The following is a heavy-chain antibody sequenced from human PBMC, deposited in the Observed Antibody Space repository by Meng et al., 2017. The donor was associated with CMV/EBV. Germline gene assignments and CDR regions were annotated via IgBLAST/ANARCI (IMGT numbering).Heavy chain of an antibody. CDR2: IIPILGIA. Sequence: SVKVSCKASGGTFSSYTISWVRQAPGQGLEWMGRIIPILGIANYAQKFQGRVTITADKSTSTAYMELSSLRSEDTAVYYCASGTDRSGYYPYWGQGTLVTVSS. D-gene: IGHD3-22*01. V-gene: IGHV1-69*02. CDR3: ASGTDRSGYYPY. CDR1: GGTFSSYT. J-gene: IGHJ4*02.